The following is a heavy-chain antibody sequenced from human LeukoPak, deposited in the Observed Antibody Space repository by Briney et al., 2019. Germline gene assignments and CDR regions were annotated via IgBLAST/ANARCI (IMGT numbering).Heavy chain of an antibody. V-gene: IGHV3-21*01. Sequence: GGSLRLSCAASGLTFSTYTMIWVRQAPGKGLEWVSSITSAGNFIYYADSLRGRFTVSRDNAKNSLYLQMNRLRAEDTAMYYCARDLWDHWGQGTLVTVSS. J-gene: IGHJ4*02. CDR2: ITSAGNFI. CDR3: ARDLWDH. CDR1: GLTFSTYT.